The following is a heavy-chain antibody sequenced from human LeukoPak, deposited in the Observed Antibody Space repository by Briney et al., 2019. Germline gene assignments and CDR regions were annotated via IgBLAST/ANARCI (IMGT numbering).Heavy chain of an antibody. CDR3: ARDGLLGYFDY. D-gene: IGHD1-26*01. CDR2: ISYDGSNK. V-gene: IGHV3-30-3*01. Sequence: QSGGSLRLSCAASGFTFSSYAMSWVRQAPGKGLEWVAVISYDGSNKYYADSVKGRFTISRDNSKNTLYLQMNRLRTEDTAVYYCARDGLLGYFDYWGQGTLVTVSS. CDR1: GFTFSSYA. J-gene: IGHJ4*02.